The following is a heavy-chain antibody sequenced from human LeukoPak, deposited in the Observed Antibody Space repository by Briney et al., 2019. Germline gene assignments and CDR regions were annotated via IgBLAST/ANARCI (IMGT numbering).Heavy chain of an antibody. D-gene: IGHD1-26*01. CDR3: ARESILGATSSLDF. CDR2: IYYTGST. Sequence: PSETLSLTCTVSGGSMSRYYWSWIRQPPGKGLEWIGFIYYTGSTNYNPALKSRVTVSVDTSKNQFSLELSSVTAADMAVYYCARESILGATSSLDFWGQGTLVTVSS. V-gene: IGHV4-59*01. J-gene: IGHJ4*02. CDR1: GGSMSRYY.